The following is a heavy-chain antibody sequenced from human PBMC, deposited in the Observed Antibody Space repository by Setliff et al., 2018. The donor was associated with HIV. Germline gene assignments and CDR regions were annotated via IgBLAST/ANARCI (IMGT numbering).Heavy chain of an antibody. Sequence: PSETLSLTCTVSGASISSSHYYWVWIRQPPGKGLEWVGTTYFSGSTYYNPSLKSRVTMSVDTSENHFSLKLSSVTAADTAIYYCAKSLRGGMFGVVTTYGMDVWGQGTTVTVSS. V-gene: IGHV4-39*02. CDR3: AKSLRGGMFGVVTTYGMDV. J-gene: IGHJ6*02. CDR1: GASISSSHYY. D-gene: IGHD3-3*01. CDR2: TYFSGST.